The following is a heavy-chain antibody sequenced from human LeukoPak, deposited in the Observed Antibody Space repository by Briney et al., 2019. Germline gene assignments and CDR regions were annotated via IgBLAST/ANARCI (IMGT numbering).Heavy chain of an antibody. CDR3: AKSRASSGVAPAGYDY. J-gene: IGHJ4*02. CDR2: ISGSGGST. V-gene: IGHV3-23*01. Sequence: GGSLRLSCAASGFTFSSYSMTWVRQAPGQGLEWVSSISGSGGSTYHADSVRGRFTISRDISKNTLYLQMNSLRAEDTAAYYCAKSRASSGVAPAGYDYWGQGTLVTVSS. D-gene: IGHD6-13*01. CDR1: GFTFSSYS.